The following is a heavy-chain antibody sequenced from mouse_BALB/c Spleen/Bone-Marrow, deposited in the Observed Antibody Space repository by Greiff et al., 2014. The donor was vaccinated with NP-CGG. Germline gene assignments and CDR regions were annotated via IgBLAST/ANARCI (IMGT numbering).Heavy chain of an antibody. CDR3: AREWTARTPSY. D-gene: IGHD3-2*01. J-gene: IGHJ2*01. Sequence: VNLVESGAELVRPVTSVKVSCKASGYAFTSYLIEWIKQRPGQGLEWIGVINPGSGGANYNEKFKGKATLTADKSSSTAYMQISSLTSDDSAVYFCAREWTARTPSYWGQGTTLTVSS. V-gene: IGHV1-54*01. CDR1: GYAFTSYL. CDR2: INPGSGGA.